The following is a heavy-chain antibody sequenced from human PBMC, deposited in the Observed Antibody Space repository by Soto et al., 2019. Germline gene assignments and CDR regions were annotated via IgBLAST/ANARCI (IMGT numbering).Heavy chain of an antibody. CDR3: ARGYDTHEQYYFDY. D-gene: IGHD3-3*01. Sequence: TLSLTCTVSGGSISSGGYYWSWIRQHPGKGLEWIGYIYYSGSTYYNPSLKSRVTISVDTSKNQFSLKLSSVTAADTAVYYCARGYDTHEQYYFDYWGQGTLVTVSS. CDR1: GGSISSGGYY. V-gene: IGHV4-31*03. J-gene: IGHJ4*02. CDR2: IYYSGST.